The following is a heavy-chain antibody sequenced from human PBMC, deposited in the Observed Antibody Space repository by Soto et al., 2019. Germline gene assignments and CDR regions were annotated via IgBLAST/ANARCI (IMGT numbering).Heavy chain of an antibody. CDR1: GGSITSNNW. CDR2: ISHSGTT. J-gene: IGHJ3*02. D-gene: IGHD6-13*01. Sequence: QVHLQESGPGLVKPSGTLSLTCAVSGGSITSNNWWTWVRQPPGKGLEWIGEISHSGTTNYKPSHRSRVTISVDKSKKQVSLRLTSVTAADTAVFYCARSPTSSWYGGGAFDIWGQGIMVIVSS. CDR3: ARSPTSSWYGGGAFDI. V-gene: IGHV4-4*02.